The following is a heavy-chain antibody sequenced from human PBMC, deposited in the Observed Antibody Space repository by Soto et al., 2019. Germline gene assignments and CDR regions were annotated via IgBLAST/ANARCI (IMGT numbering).Heavy chain of an antibody. V-gene: IGHV5-10-1*01. CDR2: IDPSDSYT. CDR3: ARQRGGSSWYPEDDY. CDR1: GYSFTRYW. J-gene: IGHJ4*02. Sequence: PGESLKISCTGSGYSFTRYWISWVRQMPGKGLEWMGRIDPSDSYTNYSPSFQGHVTISADKSISTAYLQWSSLKASDTAMYYCARQRGGSSWYPEDDYWGQGTLVTVSS. D-gene: IGHD6-13*01.